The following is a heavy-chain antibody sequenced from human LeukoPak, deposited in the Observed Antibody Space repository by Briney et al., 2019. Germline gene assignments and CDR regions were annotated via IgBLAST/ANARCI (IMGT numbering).Heavy chain of an antibody. CDR1: GFTFSSYG. CDR3: AKVSPDTISDPYYHYYGMDV. Sequence: GGSLRLSCAASGFTFSSYGMHWVRQAPGKGLEWVAVISYDGSNKYYADSVKGRFTISRDNSKNTLYLQMNSLRAEDTAVYYCAKVSPDTISDPYYHYYGMDVWGQGTTVTVSS. J-gene: IGHJ6*02. CDR2: ISYDGSNK. V-gene: IGHV3-30*18. D-gene: IGHD3-9*01.